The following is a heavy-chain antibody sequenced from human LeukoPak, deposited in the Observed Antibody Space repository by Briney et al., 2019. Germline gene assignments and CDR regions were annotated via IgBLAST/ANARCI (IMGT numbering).Heavy chain of an antibody. CDR1: GGSLSNYY. Sequence: SETLSLTCAVSGGSLSNYYWSWIRQPPGEGLGWIGYIFYSGSTNYNPSLKSRVTISVDSSRNQFSLKMNSVPTADTAVYYCARHLATATSAFDSWGRGTLVTVSS. J-gene: IGHJ4*02. CDR3: ARHLATATSAFDS. D-gene: IGHD1-26*01. V-gene: IGHV4-59*01. CDR2: IFYSGST.